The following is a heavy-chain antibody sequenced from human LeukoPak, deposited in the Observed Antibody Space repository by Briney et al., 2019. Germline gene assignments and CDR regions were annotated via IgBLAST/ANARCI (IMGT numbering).Heavy chain of an antibody. J-gene: IGHJ3*02. CDR2: IWYDGSNK. Sequence: GRSLRLSCAASGFTFSSYGTHWVRQAPGKGLEWVAVIWYDGSNKYYADSVKGRFTISRDNSKNTLYLQMNSLRAEDTAVYYCARDTRPYSGSYNAFDIWGQGTMVTVSS. V-gene: IGHV3-33*01. CDR1: GFTFSSYG. D-gene: IGHD1-26*01. CDR3: ARDTRPYSGSYNAFDI.